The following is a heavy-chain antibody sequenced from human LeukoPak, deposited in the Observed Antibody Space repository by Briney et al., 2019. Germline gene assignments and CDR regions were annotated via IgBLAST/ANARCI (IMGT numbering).Heavy chain of an antibody. CDR3: AREYYDFWSGYPLGAFDI. V-gene: IGHV3-7*01. Sequence: GGSLRLSCAASGFTFSSYWMSWVRQAPGKGLEWVANIKQDGSEKYYVDSVKDRFTISRDNAKNSLYLQMNSLRAEDTAVYYCAREYYDFWSGYPLGAFDIWGQGTMVTVSS. D-gene: IGHD3-3*01. J-gene: IGHJ3*02. CDR2: IKQDGSEK. CDR1: GFTFSSYW.